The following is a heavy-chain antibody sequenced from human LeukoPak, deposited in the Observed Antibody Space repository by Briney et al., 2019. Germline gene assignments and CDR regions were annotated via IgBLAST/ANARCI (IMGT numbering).Heavy chain of an antibody. V-gene: IGHV4-34*01. CDR2: INHSGST. Sequence: PSETLSLTCAVYGGSFSGYYWSWIRQPPGKGLEWIGEINHSGSTNYNPSLKSRVTISVDTSKNQFSLKLSSVTAADTAVYYCARGGYYYDSSGYYYQEGGFDHWGQGTLVTVST. D-gene: IGHD3-22*01. CDR1: GGSFSGYY. J-gene: IGHJ4*02. CDR3: ARGGYYYDSSGYYYQEGGFDH.